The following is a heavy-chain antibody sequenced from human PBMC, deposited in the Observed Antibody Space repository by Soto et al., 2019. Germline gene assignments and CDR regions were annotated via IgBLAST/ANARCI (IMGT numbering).Heavy chain of an antibody. CDR1: GFAFSSYA. Sequence: GGSLRLSCAASGFAFSSYAMSWVRQAPGKGLEWVSAISGSGGSTYYADSVKGRFTISRDNSKNTLYLQMNSLRAEDTAVYYCAKASYYYYGMDVWGQGTTVTVSS. CDR2: ISGSGGST. CDR3: AKASYYYYGMDV. V-gene: IGHV3-23*01. J-gene: IGHJ6*02.